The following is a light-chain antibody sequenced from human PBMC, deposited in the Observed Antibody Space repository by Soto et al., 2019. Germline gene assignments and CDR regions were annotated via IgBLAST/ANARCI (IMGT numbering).Light chain of an antibody. Sequence: DIQMTQSPSTLSASVGDRVTITCRASENSGGWLACYQQKPGRAPKLLIYKASTLEGGVPSRFSGSESGTEFTLTISSLQPDDFATYYCQQCKNYPPWTFGQGTQVEVK. J-gene: IGKJ1*01. CDR1: ENSGGW. CDR3: QQCKNYPPWT. CDR2: KAS. V-gene: IGKV1-5*03.